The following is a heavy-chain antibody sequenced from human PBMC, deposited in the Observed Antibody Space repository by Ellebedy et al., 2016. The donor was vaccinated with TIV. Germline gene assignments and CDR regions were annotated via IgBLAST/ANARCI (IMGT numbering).Heavy chain of an antibody. V-gene: IGHV1-2*02. CDR3: ARRPSPEDVVAGATPNPYYYFAMDV. CDR1: GYSFTGSY. Sequence: AASVKVSCKASGYSFTGSYMHWVRQAPGQGLEWMGWINPKSGDTNYAQKFQGRVTMTTDTSISTAYMELSRLRSDDTAVYYCARRPSPEDVVAGATPNPYYYFAMDVWGQGTTVTVSS. CDR2: INPKSGDT. J-gene: IGHJ6*02. D-gene: IGHD1-26*01.